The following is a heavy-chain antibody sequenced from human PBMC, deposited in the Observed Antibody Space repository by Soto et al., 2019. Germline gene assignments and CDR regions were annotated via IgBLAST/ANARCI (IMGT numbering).Heavy chain of an antibody. J-gene: IGHJ6*03. CDR3: ARESGGYYYMDV. CDR2: ISSSSSTI. Sequence: EVQLVESGGGLVQPGGSLRLSCAASGFTFSSYSMNWVRQAPGKGLEWVSYISSSSSTIYYADSVKGRFTISRDNAKNSLYLQMNSLRAEDTAVYYCARESGGYYYMDVWGKGTTVTVSS. D-gene: IGHD3-16*01. CDR1: GFTFSSYS. V-gene: IGHV3-48*01.